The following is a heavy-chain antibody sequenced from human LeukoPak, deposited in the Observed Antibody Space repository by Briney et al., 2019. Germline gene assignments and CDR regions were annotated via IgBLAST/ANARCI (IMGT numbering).Heavy chain of an antibody. CDR2: IYYSGST. CDR3: ASYLRNWFDP. J-gene: IGHJ5*02. D-gene: IGHD4-17*01. Sequence: SETLSLTCTVSGGSISSSSYYWGWIRQPPGKGLEWIGNIYYSGSTYYNPSLKSRVTISVDTSKNQFSLKLSSVTAADTAVYYCASYLRNWFDPWGQGALVTVSS. CDR1: GGSISSSSYY. V-gene: IGHV4-39*01.